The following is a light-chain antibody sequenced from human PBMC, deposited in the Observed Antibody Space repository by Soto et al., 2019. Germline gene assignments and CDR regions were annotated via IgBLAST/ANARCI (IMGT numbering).Light chain of an antibody. Sequence: QSALTQPASVSESPGQSITLSCTGTSSDVGSYEFVSWYQQYPGKAPKLMIYEGSKRPSGVSDRFSGSKSGNTASLTISGLQAEDEADYFCCSYAGGSNVFGAGTKLTVL. V-gene: IGLV2-23*03. CDR2: EGS. CDR1: SSDVGSYEF. J-gene: IGLJ1*01. CDR3: CSYAGGSNV.